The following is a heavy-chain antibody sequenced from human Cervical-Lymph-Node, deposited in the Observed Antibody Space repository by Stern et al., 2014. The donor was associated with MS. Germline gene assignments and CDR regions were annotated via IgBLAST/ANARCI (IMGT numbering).Heavy chain of an antibody. CDR2: INPSGGST. V-gene: IGHV1-46*01. Sequence: QVQLVESGAEVKKPGASGKVSGKASGYTFTSYYMHWVRQAPGQGLEWMGIINPSGGSTSYAQKFQGRVTMTRDTSTSKVYMELSSLRSEDTAVYYCAREVAGHRLGMMDVWGQGTTVTVSS. CDR1: GYTFTSYY. J-gene: IGHJ6*02. CDR3: AREVAGHRLGMMDV. D-gene: IGHD6-19*01.